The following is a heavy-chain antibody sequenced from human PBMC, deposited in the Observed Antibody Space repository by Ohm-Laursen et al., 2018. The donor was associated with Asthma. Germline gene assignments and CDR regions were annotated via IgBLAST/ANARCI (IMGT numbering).Heavy chain of an antibody. CDR2: IYYSGST. J-gene: IGHJ5*02. V-gene: IGHV4-31*02. CDR1: GGSISSGGYY. CDR3: ARVPRDSGWFDP. D-gene: IGHD4-17*01. Sequence: TLSLTWIVSGGSISSGGYYWSWIRQHPGKGLEWIGYIYYSGSTYYNPSLKSRVTISVDTSKNQFSLKLSSVTAADTAVYYCARVPRDSGWFDPWGQGTLVTVSS.